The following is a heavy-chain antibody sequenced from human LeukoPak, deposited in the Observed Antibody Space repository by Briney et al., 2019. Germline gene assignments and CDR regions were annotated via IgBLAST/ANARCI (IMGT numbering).Heavy chain of an antibody. Sequence: GGSLRPSCAASGFAFSNFAMSWVRQAPGKGLEWVSAMSGSGYYTYYVESVKGRFTISRDNSKNTLYLHMNSLRADDTAVYYCAKMEGQRLYDYCMDVWAEGPRSPFP. CDR1: GFAFSNFA. J-gene: IGHJ6*03. V-gene: IGHV3-23*01. D-gene: IGHD3-3*01. CDR3: AKMEGQRLYDYCMDV. CDR2: MSGSGYYT.